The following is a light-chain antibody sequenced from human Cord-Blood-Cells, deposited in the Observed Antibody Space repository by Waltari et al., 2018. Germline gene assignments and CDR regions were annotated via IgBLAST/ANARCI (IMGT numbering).Light chain of an antibody. J-gene: IGKJ2*01. CDR2: LGS. CDR1: QSLLHSNGYNY. V-gene: IGKV2-28*01. CDR3: MQALQTPRT. Sequence: DIVMTQSPLSLPVTPGEPASTSCRSSQSLLHSNGYNYLDWYLQKPWQSPQLLIYLGSNRASGVPDRFSGSGSGTDFTLKISRVEAEDVGVYYCMQALQTPRTFGQGTKLEIK.